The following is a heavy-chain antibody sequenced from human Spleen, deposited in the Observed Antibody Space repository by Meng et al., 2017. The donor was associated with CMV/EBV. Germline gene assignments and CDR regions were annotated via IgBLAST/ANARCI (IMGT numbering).Heavy chain of an antibody. CDR1: GGSVNNYY. Sequence: SETLSLTCAVSGGSVNNYYWNWIRQPPGKGLEWIGYIYYSGSVHYNPSLKSRVTMSLDTSKNQISLRLKSATTADTAVYYCVWGAAGTFDYWGQGTLVTVSS. D-gene: IGHD6-13*01. V-gene: IGHV4-59*02. J-gene: IGHJ4*02. CDR2: IYYSGSV. CDR3: VWGAAGTFDY.